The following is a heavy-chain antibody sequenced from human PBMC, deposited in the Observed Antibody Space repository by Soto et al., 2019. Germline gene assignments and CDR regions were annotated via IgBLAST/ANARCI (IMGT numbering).Heavy chain of an antibody. D-gene: IGHD3-16*02. CDR1: GFTFSTYV. CDR2: ISDSGNN. Sequence: GGSLRLSCAASGFTFSTYVMAWVRQAPGKGLEWVSMISDSGNNYYADSVKGRFTISRDNSKNMVYLQMTSLTAEDTGIYFCAKVPAPYRYYFDYWGQGTLVTVSS. J-gene: IGHJ4*02. CDR3: AKVPAPYRYYFDY. V-gene: IGHV3-23*01.